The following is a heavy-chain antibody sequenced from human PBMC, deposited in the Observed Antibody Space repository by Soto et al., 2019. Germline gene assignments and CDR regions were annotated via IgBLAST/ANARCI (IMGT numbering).Heavy chain of an antibody. CDR2: IYCDDDK. J-gene: IGHJ5*02. CDR3: AQRIPIYGLGRERGNWFEP. CDR1: GFSLSTTGVG. D-gene: IGHD3-10*01. Sequence: QITLKESGPTLVRPTQTLTLTCTFSGFSLSTTGVGVWWNRQPPGTPLEWLALIYCDDDKLYNPSLKSRATITRDTSKNEVNLTMTHMAPVDTDRYYCAQRIPIYGLGRERGNWFEPWGRGTLVTVSS. V-gene: IGHV2-5*02.